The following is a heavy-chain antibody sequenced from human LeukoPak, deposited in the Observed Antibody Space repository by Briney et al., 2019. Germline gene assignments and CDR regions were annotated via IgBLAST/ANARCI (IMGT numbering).Heavy chain of an antibody. V-gene: IGHV1-2*02. CDR3: ARAPGYYYYGMDV. CDR2: INPNSGGT. CDR1: GYTFTGYY. Sequence: ASVKVSCKASGYTFTGYYMHWVRQAPGQGLEWMGWINPNSGGTNYAQKFQGRVTMTRDTSISTAYMELSRLRSEDTAVYYCARAPGYYYYGMDVWGQGTTVTVSS. J-gene: IGHJ6*02.